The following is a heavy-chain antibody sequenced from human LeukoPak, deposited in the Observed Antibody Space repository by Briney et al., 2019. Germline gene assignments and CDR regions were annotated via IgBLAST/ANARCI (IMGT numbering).Heavy chain of an antibody. V-gene: IGHV3-20*04. J-gene: IGHJ4*02. D-gene: IGHD3-22*01. CDR3: ARARSGYYSSFDY. Sequence: GGSLRRSCAGSGFTFDDYGMSWVRQAPGKGLEWVSGINWDGGSTGYGDSVKGRFTIARANAKNSMYLQMNSLRAEDTALYYCARARSGYYSSFDYWGQGTLVTVSS. CDR1: GFTFDDYG. CDR2: INWDGGST.